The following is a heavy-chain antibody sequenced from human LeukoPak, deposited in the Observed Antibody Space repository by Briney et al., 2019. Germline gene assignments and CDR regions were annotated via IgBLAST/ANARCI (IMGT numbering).Heavy chain of an antibody. V-gene: IGHV3-48*03. CDR1: GFTFSSYD. CDR3: ARGGIYHGAAFDF. D-gene: IGHD5-12*01. J-gene: IGHJ4*02. CDR2: ISSSGSTI. Sequence: GGSLRLSCAASGFTFSSYDMHWVRQAPGKGLEWVSYISSSGSTIYYADSVKGRLTISRDNAKNSLYLQMNSLRAKDTALYYCARGGIYHGAAFDFWGQGTRVTVSS.